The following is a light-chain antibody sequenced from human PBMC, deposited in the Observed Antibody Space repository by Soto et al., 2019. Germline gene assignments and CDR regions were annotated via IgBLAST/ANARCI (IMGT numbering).Light chain of an antibody. CDR2: GAS. J-gene: IGKJ1*01. Sequence: EIVLTKSPGTLSMSPGERATLSGRASQSISSNYLAWSQQKPGQAPRLLIYGASSRATGIPDRFSGSGSGTDFTLISSRLEAEDFAVYYCQQDGSSPLTFGQGTKVEVK. CDR3: QQDGSSPLT. V-gene: IGKV3-20*01. CDR1: QSISSNY.